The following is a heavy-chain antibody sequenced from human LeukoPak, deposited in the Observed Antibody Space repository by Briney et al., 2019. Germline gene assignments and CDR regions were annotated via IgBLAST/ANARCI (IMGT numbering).Heavy chain of an antibody. CDR2: IYTSGST. CDR3: ASIAVAGTLDY. CDR1: GGSISSGSYY. Sequence: SETLSLTCTVSGGSISSGSYYWSWIRQPAGKGLEWIGRIYTSGSTNYNPSLKSRVTISVDKSKNQFSLKLSSVTAADTAVYYCASIAVAGTLDYWGQGTLVTVSS. J-gene: IGHJ4*02. D-gene: IGHD6-19*01. V-gene: IGHV4-61*02.